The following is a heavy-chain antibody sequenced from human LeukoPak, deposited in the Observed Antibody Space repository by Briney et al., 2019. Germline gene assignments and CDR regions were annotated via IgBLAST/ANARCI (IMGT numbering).Heavy chain of an antibody. CDR2: INHSGST. V-gene: IGHV4-34*01. D-gene: IGHD6-19*01. J-gene: IGHJ4*02. Sequence: SETLSLTCAVYGGSFSGYYWSWIRQPPGKGLEWIGEINHSGSTNYNPSLKSRVTISVDTSKNQFSLKLSSVTAADTAVYYCARYEKISYSSGWYESFDYWAQGTLVTVSS. CDR1: GGSFSGYY. CDR3: ARYEKISYSSGWYESFDY.